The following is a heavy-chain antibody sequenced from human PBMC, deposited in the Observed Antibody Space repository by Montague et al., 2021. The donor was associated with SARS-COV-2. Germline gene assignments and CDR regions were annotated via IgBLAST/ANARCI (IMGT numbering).Heavy chain of an antibody. CDR2: INHSGTT. Sequence: SETLSLTCAVYNESFSGNSFSTYYWSWIRQPPGKGLEWIGEINHSGTTNYNPSLGSRFSISVDTSKNQFSLRLISVTAADTAVYYCARGLRLCNGGSCYFACFDPWGHGTPVTVSS. D-gene: IGHD2-15*01. CDR1: NESFSGNS. CDR3: ARGLRLCNGGSCYFACFDP. J-gene: IGHJ5*02. V-gene: IGHV4-34*01.